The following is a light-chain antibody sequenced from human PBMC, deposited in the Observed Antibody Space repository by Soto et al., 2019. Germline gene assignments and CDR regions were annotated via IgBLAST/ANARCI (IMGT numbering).Light chain of an antibody. Sequence: QSVLTQPPSASGSPGQSVTISCTGTSSDVGGYNYVSWYQQHPGKAPKLMIYEVSKRPSGVPDRFSGSKSGNTASLTVSGLQAEDEADYYSSSYAGSNSMVFGGGTKLTVL. CDR2: EVS. V-gene: IGLV2-8*01. CDR1: SSDVGGYNY. CDR3: SSYAGSNSMV. J-gene: IGLJ2*01.